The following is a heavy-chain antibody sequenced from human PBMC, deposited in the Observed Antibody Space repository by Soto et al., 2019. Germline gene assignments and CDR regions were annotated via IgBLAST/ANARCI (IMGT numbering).Heavy chain of an antibody. J-gene: IGHJ5*02. CDR1: GGSFSGYY. D-gene: IGHD6-13*01. CDR3: ASEYSSSYGDWFDP. CDR2: INHSGST. V-gene: IGHV4-34*01. Sequence: SETLSLTCAVYGGSFSGYYWSWIRQPPGKGLEWIGEINHSGSTNYNPSLKSRVTISVDTSKNQFSLKLSSVTAADTAVYYCASEYSSSYGDWFDPWGQGTLVTVSS.